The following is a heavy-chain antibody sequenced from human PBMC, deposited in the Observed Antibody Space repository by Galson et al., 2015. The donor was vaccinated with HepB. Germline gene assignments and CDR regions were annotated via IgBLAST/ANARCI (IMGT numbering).Heavy chain of an antibody. D-gene: IGHD3-10*01. V-gene: IGHV3-33*01. J-gene: IGHJ6*03. Sequence: SLRLSCAASGFTFSSYGMHWVRQAPGKGLEWVAVIWYDGSNKYYADSVKGRFTISRDNSKNTLYLQMNSLRAEDTAVYYCASAGAGGCMDVWGKGTTVTVSS. CDR1: GFTFSSYG. CDR3: ASAGAGGCMDV. CDR2: IWYDGSNK.